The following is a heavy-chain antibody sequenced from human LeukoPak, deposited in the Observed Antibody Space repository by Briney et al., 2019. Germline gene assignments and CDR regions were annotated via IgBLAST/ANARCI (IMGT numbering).Heavy chain of an antibody. Sequence: GGSLRLSCATSAFIFNNAWMSWVRQAPGKGLEWVGRIKSKTDGGTTDYAAPVKGRFTISRDDSKNTLYLQMNSLKTEDTAVYYCAKEYIIAVGGTVAFDYWGQGTLVTVSS. CDR3: AKEYIIAVGGTVAFDY. J-gene: IGHJ4*02. V-gene: IGHV3-15*01. D-gene: IGHD6-19*01. CDR2: IKSKTDGGTT. CDR1: AFIFNNAW.